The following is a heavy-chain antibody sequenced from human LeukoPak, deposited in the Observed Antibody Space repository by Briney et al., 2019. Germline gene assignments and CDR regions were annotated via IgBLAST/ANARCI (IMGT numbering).Heavy chain of an antibody. D-gene: IGHD6-13*01. CDR2: ISSSGSTI. CDR3: ARDAKDGSAAGPAAFDY. CDR1: GFTFSDYY. V-gene: IGHV3-11*01. Sequence: PGRSLRLSCAPSGFTFSDYYISWIRQAPGKGREWVSYISSSGSTIYYADSVKGRFTVSRDNAKNSLYLQMNSLRAEDTAVYYCARDAKDGSAAGPAAFDYWGQGTLVTVSS. J-gene: IGHJ4*02.